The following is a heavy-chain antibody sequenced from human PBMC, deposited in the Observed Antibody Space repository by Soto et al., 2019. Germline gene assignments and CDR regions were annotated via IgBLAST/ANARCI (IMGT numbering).Heavy chain of an antibody. J-gene: IGHJ4*02. D-gene: IGHD6-6*01. V-gene: IGHV3-30-3*01. CDR2: ISYDGSNK. Sequence: PGGSLRLSCAASGFTFSSYAMHWVRQAPGKGPEWVAVISYDGSNKYYADSVKGRFTISRDNSKNTLYLQMNSLRAEDTAVYYCARQEYSSSWNADSFDYWGQGTLVTVSS. CDR1: GFTFSSYA. CDR3: ARQEYSSSWNADSFDY.